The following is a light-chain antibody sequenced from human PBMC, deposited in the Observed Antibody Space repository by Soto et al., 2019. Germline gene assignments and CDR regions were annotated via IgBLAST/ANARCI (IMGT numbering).Light chain of an antibody. V-gene: IGKV3-20*01. Sequence: EIVLTQSPGTLSLSPGERASLSCRASESVSSSYLAWYQQKPGQAPRLLIYSASSRATGIPYRFSGSGSGTDFTLTIGSLEPEDFAVYYCQQYGSSPRTFGQGTKVDIK. J-gene: IGKJ1*01. CDR3: QQYGSSPRT. CDR1: ESVSSSY. CDR2: SAS.